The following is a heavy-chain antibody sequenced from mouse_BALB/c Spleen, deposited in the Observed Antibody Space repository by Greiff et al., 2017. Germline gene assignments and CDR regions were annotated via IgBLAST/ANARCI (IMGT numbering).Heavy chain of an antibody. CDR2: INPYNGGT. CDR1: GYSFTGYT. J-gene: IGHJ3*01. Sequence: EVQGVESGPELVKPGASMKISCKASGYSFTGYTMNWVKQSHGKNLEWIGLINPYNGGTSYNQKFKGKATLTVDKSSSTAYMELLSLTSEDSAVYYCARWPTTATTWFAYWGQGTLVTVSA. D-gene: IGHD1-2*01. V-gene: IGHV1-18*01. CDR3: ARWPTTATTWFAY.